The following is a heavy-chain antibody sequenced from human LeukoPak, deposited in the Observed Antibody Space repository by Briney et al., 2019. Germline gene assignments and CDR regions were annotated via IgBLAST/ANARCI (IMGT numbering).Heavy chain of an antibody. J-gene: IGHJ4*02. Sequence: GRSLRLSCAASGFTFSSYGMHWVRQAPGKGLEWVAVISYDGSNKYYADSVKGRFTISRDNSKNTLYLQMNSLRAEDTAVYYCAKGYEDGYNRGAFDYWGQGTLVTVSS. D-gene: IGHD5-24*01. CDR2: ISYDGSNK. CDR3: AKGYEDGYNRGAFDY. CDR1: GFTFSSYG. V-gene: IGHV3-30*18.